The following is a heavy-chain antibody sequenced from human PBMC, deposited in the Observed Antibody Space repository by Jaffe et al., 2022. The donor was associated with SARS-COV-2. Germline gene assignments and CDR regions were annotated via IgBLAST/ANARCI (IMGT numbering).Heavy chain of an antibody. CDR3: ARDQYYYDTTGWFDP. CDR1: GFTFSSYG. J-gene: IGHJ5*02. Sequence: QVQLVESGGGVVQPGRSLRLSCAASGFTFSSYGMHWVRQAPGKGLEWVAVIWYDGSNKYYADSVKGRFTISRDNSKNTLYLQMNSLRAEDTAVYYCARDQYYYDTTGWFDPWGQGTLVTVSS. V-gene: IGHV3-33*01. D-gene: IGHD3-22*01. CDR2: IWYDGSNK.